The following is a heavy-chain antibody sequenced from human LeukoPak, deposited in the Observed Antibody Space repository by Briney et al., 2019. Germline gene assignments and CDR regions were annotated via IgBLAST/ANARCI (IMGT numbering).Heavy chain of an antibody. V-gene: IGHV4-31*03. D-gene: IGHD1-14*01. Sequence: PSETLSLTCTVPGGSISSGGYYWSWIRQHPGKGLEWIGYIYYSGSTYYNPSLKSRVTISVDTSKNQFSLKLSSVTAADTAVYYCARDLSGTGYFDYWGQGTLVTVSS. CDR3: ARDLSGTGYFDY. J-gene: IGHJ4*02. CDR2: IYYSGST. CDR1: GGSISSGGYY.